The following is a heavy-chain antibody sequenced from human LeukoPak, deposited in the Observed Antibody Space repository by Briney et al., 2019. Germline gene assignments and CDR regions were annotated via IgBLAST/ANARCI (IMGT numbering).Heavy chain of an antibody. CDR2: ISPSGDIT. D-gene: IGHD3-10*01. Sequence: GGTLRLSCAASGFTFSNHGMNWVRQASGKGLEGVSGISPSGDITYYADSVKGRFTISRDNSKNTLYLEVISLTAEDTAVYYCAKDDAWLRFGEWSQGTLVTVSS. CDR1: GFTFSNHG. J-gene: IGHJ4*02. CDR3: AKDDAWLRFGE. V-gene: IGHV3-23*01.